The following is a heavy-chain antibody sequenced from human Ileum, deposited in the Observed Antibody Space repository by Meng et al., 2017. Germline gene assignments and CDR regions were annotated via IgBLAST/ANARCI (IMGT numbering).Heavy chain of an antibody. CDR2: IYHNGDT. CDR3: ARYYDSRDTNWLDP. CDR1: GDSISSDHW. Sequence: SETLSPTCALSGDSISSDHWWHWVRQPPGKGLEWIGEIYHNGDTKYNPSLQSRITLSIDKSKNQFTLKVNSVTAADTAVYFCARYYDSRDTNWLDPWGRGTLVTVSS. V-gene: IGHV4-4*02. J-gene: IGHJ5*02. D-gene: IGHD3-16*01.